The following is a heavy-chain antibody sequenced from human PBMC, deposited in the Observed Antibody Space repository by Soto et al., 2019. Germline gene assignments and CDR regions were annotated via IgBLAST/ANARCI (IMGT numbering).Heavy chain of an antibody. V-gene: IGHV3-23*01. CDR3: AKPSAYGDLAGSFDS. J-gene: IGHJ4*02. Sequence: EVHLLESGGGLVQRGGSLRLSCVASGFTFNNYAMNWVRQAPGKGLEWVSNIGGRGGNTFYADSMRGRFTISRDNSKNTVYLQMNNLRVDDAATYYCAKPSAYGDLAGSFDSWGQGTLVTVSP. CDR2: IGGRGGNT. D-gene: IGHD4-17*01. CDR1: GFTFNNYA.